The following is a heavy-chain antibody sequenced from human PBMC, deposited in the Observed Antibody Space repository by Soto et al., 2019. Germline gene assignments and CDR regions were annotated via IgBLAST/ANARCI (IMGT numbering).Heavy chain of an antibody. CDR3: ASFKSNWLDP. Sequence: SETLSLTCAVNRGSLSDYYMGWIRQPPGMALEWIGEVYHSGTTNYNPSLKTRVTISVDKSKNQFSLKLTSLTAADTAVYYCASFKSNWLDPWGQGTLVTVSS. CDR2: VYHSGTT. CDR1: RGSLSDYY. J-gene: IGHJ5*02. V-gene: IGHV4-34*01.